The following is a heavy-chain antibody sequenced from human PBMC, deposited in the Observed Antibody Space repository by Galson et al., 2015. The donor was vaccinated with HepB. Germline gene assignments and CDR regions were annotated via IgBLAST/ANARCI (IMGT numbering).Heavy chain of an antibody. V-gene: IGHV3-48*01. CDR1: GVTIPSYS. CDR2: ISAGNTTI. J-gene: IGHJ6*02. Sequence: SLRLSCAASGVTIPSYSMNWVRKAPGKGLEWLEYISAGNTTINYAATVKGRFTISRDNAKNFLYLHMNSLRGEDTAVYYCARNPASYDYYNMDVWGHGTTVTVSS. CDR3: ARNPASYDYYNMDV.